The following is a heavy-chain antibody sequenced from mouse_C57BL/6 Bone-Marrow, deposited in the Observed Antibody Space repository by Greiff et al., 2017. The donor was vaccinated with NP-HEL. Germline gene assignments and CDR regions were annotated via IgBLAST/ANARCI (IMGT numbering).Heavy chain of an antibody. J-gene: IGHJ1*03. V-gene: IGHV1-82*01. Sequence: QVQLKESGPELVKPGASVKISCKASGYAFSSSWMNWVKQRPGKGLEWIGRIYPGDGDTNYNGKFKGKATLTADKSSSTAYMQRSSLTSEGSAVYFCARGGYRLLLSEVWGTGTTVTGSS. CDR3: ARGGYRLLLSEV. CDR1: GYAFSSSW. CDR2: IYPGDGDT. D-gene: IGHD6-2*01.